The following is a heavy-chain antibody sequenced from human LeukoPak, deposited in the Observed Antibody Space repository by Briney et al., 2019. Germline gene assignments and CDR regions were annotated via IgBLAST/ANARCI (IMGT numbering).Heavy chain of an antibody. V-gene: IGHV4-39*07. CDR2: IYYSGNT. CDR1: GDSISSSSSY. J-gene: IGHJ5*02. CDR3: ARAYSSSWYFNWFDP. D-gene: IGHD6-13*01. Sequence: SETLSLTCTVSGDSISSSSSYWGWIRQPPGTGLEWIGSIYYSGNTYYNPSLKTRVTISVDTSKNQFSLKLSSVTAADTAVYFCARAYSSSWYFNWFDPWGQGTLVTVSS.